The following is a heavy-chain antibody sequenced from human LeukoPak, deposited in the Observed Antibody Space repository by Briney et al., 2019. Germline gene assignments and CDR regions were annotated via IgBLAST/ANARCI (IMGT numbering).Heavy chain of an antibody. D-gene: IGHD1-20*01. Sequence: SGGSLRLSCAASGFTFSDYYMSWIRQAPGKGPEWVSYISSSSSYTDYADSVKGRFTISRDNAKNSLFLQMNSLRAEDTAVYYCARESGRRITGTFDYWGQGTLVTVSS. CDR3: ARESGRRITGTFDY. V-gene: IGHV3-11*06. CDR1: GFTFSDYY. J-gene: IGHJ4*02. CDR2: ISSSSSYT.